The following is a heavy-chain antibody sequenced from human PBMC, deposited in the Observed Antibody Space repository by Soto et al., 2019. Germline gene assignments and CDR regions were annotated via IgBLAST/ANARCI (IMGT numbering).Heavy chain of an antibody. CDR2: IWYDGSNK. CDR1: GFTFSSYG. CDR3: ARDRAASFWSGYYPYYFDY. J-gene: IGHJ4*02. Sequence: PGGSLRLSCAASGFTFSSYGMHWVRQAPGKGLEWVAVIWYDGSNKYYADSVKGRSTISRDNSKNTLYLQMNSLRAEDTAVYYCARDRAASFWSGYYPYYFDYWGQGTLVTVSS. V-gene: IGHV3-33*01. D-gene: IGHD3-3*01.